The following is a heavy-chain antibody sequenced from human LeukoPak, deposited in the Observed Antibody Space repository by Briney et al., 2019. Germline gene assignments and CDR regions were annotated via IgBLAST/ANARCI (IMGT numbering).Heavy chain of an antibody. D-gene: IGHD3-22*01. Sequence: SETLSLTCTVSGGSISSYYWSWIRQPPGKGLEWIGYIYYSGSTNYNPSLKSRVTISVDTSKNQFSLKLSSVSAADTAVYYCASGNRYYYDSSGYSPSFDYWGQGTLVTVSS. J-gene: IGHJ4*02. CDR3: ASGNRYYYDSSGYSPSFDY. CDR1: GGSISSYY. CDR2: IYYSGST. V-gene: IGHV4-59*12.